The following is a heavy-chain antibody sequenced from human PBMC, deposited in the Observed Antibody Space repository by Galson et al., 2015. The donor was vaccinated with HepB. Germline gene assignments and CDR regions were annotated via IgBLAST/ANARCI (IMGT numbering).Heavy chain of an antibody. V-gene: IGHV3-9*01. CDR3: AKDITMVRGVTLGFGPYGMDV. Sequence: SLRLSCAASGFTFDDYAMHWVRQAPGKGLEWVSGISWNSGSIGYADSVKGRFTISRDNAKNSLYLQMNSLRAEDTALYYCAKDITMVRGVTLGFGPYGMDVWGQGTTVTVSS. J-gene: IGHJ6*02. D-gene: IGHD3-10*01. CDR1: GFTFDDYA. CDR2: ISWNSGSI.